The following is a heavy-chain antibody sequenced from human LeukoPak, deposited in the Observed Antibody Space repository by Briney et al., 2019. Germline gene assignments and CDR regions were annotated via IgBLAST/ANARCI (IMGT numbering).Heavy chain of an antibody. Sequence: SETLSLTCTVSGGSISSSSYYWGWIRQPPGKGLEWIGSIYYSGSTYYNPSLKSRVTISVDTSKNQFSLKLSSVTAADTAVYYCARVAAATLYYYYYMDVWGKGTTVTVSS. J-gene: IGHJ6*03. CDR2: IYYSGST. CDR3: ARVAAATLYYYYYMDV. CDR1: GGSISSSSYY. D-gene: IGHD6-25*01. V-gene: IGHV4-39*07.